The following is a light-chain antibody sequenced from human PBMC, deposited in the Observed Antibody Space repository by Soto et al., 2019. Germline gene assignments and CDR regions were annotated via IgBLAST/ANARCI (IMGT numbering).Light chain of an antibody. V-gene: IGKV1-33*01. CDR3: QQYDNLPRT. J-gene: IGKJ3*01. CDR1: QDISNY. Sequence: DLQMTQSPSSLSVSVGDRVTITCQASQDISNYLNWYQQKPGKAPKLLIYDASNLETGVPSRFSGSGSGTDFTFTISSLQPEDIATYYCQQYDNLPRTFGPGTNVDIK. CDR2: DAS.